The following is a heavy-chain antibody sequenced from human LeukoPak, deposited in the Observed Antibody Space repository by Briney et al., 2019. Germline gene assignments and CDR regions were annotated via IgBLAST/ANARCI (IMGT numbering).Heavy chain of an antibody. V-gene: IGHV1-2*02. J-gene: IGHJ5*02. CDR1: GYSFTGYY. CDR2: VNPDSGAT. CDR3: ARDFAAVGSHNWFDP. D-gene: IGHD6-19*01. Sequence: ASVKVSCKASGYSFTGYYIHWVRQAPGQGLEWMGWVNPDSGATRNAQKFQGRVTVTRDTSISTAFMELSSLTSDDTAVYYCARDFAAVGSHNWFDPWSQGTLVTVSS.